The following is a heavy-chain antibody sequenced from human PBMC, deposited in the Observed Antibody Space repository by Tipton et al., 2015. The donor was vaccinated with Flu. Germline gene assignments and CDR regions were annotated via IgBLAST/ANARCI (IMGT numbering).Heavy chain of an antibody. Sequence: TLSLTCTVSGGSLSSFYWSWIRQPAGKGLEWIGRIYTSGSTKYNPSLKSRLSMSVDTSKNQFSLKLTSVTAADTAVYYCARGSGSGTYVIFDFWGQETLVTVSS. D-gene: IGHD3-10*01. V-gene: IGHV4-4*07. CDR1: GGSLSSFY. CDR2: IYTSGST. CDR3: ARGSGSGTYVIFDF. J-gene: IGHJ4*02.